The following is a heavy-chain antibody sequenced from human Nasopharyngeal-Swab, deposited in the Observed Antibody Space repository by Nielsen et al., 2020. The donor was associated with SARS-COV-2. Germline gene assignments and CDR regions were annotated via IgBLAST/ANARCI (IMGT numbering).Heavy chain of an antibody. D-gene: IGHD4-11*01. V-gene: IGHV4-39*07. CDR3: ARVSVPTATIRYFDY. Sequence: SETLSLTCTVSGGSIDNDIHYWGWMRQAPGKGLQWIGSIFSGGTTYYNPSLWSRVTISVDTSKNQFSLRLRSVTAADTAVYYCARVSVPTATIRYFDYWGQGTLVTVSS. CDR2: IFSGGTT. CDR1: GGSIDNDIHY. J-gene: IGHJ4*02.